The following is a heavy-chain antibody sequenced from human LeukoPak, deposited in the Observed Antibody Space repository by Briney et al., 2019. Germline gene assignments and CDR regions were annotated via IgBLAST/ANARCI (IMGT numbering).Heavy chain of an antibody. V-gene: IGHV4-4*02. CDR3: ARHRRITMVRGVIGSLDY. CDR1: GGSISSSNW. D-gene: IGHD3-10*01. Sequence: SETLSLTCAVSGGSISSSNWWSWVRQPPGKGLEWIGEIYHSGSTNYNPSLKSRVTISVDTSKNQFSLKLSSVTAADTAVYYCARHRRITMVRGVIGSLDYWGQGTLVTVSS. CDR2: IYHSGST. J-gene: IGHJ4*02.